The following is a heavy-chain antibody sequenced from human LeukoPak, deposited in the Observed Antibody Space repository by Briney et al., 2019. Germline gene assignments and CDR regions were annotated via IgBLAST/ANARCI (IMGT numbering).Heavy chain of an antibody. CDR1: GYTLTELS. D-gene: IGHD3-3*01. Sequence: ASVKVYCKVSGYTLTELSMQWVRQAPGKGLEWMGGFDPEDGETIYAQKFQGRVTMTEDTSTDTAYMELSSLRSEDTAVYYCASGYYDYPFYMDVWGKGTTVTVSS. CDR3: ASGYYDYPFYMDV. V-gene: IGHV1-24*01. CDR2: FDPEDGET. J-gene: IGHJ6*03.